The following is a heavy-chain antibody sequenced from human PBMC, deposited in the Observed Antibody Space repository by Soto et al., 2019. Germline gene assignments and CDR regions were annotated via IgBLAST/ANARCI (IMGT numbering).Heavy chain of an antibody. CDR2: IIPIFGTA. J-gene: IGHJ4*02. Sequence: SVKVSCKASGGTFSSYAISWVRQAPGQGLEWMGGIIPIFGTANYAQKFQGRVTITADESTSTAYMELSSLRSEDTAVYYCARDRALYSIFDYWGQGTLVTVSS. V-gene: IGHV1-69*13. CDR3: ARDRALYSIFDY. D-gene: IGHD6-13*01. CDR1: GGTFSSYA.